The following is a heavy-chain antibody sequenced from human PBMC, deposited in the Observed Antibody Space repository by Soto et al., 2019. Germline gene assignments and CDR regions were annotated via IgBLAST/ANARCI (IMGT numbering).Heavy chain of an antibody. CDR3: ARAEWGSSSGDYYYYYMDV. D-gene: IGHD6-6*01. J-gene: IGHJ6*03. CDR1: GGSFSGYY. Sequence: QVQLQQWGAGLLKPSETLSLTCAVYGGSFSGYYWSWIRQPPGKGLEWIGEINHSGSTNYNPSLKSRVTISVDTSKNQFSLKLSSVTAADTAVYYCARAEWGSSSGDYYYYYMDVWGKGTTVTVSS. V-gene: IGHV4-34*01. CDR2: INHSGST.